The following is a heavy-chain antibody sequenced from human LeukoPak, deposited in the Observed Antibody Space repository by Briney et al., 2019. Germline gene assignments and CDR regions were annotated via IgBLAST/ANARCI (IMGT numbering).Heavy chain of an antibody. Sequence: GGSLRLSCAASGFTFSNYAMSWVRQPPGKGLEWVSVITGSGTSTYYADSVKGRFTISRDNSKSTLFLQMNSLRAEDTAIYYCAKDRTPTAVARRFDYWGQGTLVAVSS. J-gene: IGHJ4*02. D-gene: IGHD6-19*01. CDR3: AKDRTPTAVARRFDY. CDR2: ITGSGTST. V-gene: IGHV3-23*01. CDR1: GFTFSNYA.